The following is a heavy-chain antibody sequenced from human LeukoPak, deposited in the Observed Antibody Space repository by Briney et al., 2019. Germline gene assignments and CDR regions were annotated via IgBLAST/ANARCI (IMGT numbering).Heavy chain of an antibody. D-gene: IGHD6-19*01. V-gene: IGHV1-18*01. Sequence: ASVKVSCKASGYTFTSYGISWVRQPPGQGLEWMGWISAYNGNTNYAQKLQGRLTMTTDTSTSTAYMELRSLRSDDTAVYYCARDRRIAVAGTIMSYWGQGTLVTVSS. J-gene: IGHJ4*02. CDR2: ISAYNGNT. CDR1: GYTFTSYG. CDR3: ARDRRIAVAGTIMSY.